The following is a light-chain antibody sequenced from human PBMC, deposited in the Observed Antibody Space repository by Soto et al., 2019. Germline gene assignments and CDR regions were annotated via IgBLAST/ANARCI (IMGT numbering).Light chain of an antibody. CDR2: GAS. Sequence: EIVMTQSPATLSVSPGERGTLSCRASQSISSNLAWYQQKPGQAPGLLIYGASTRATGIPARFSGSGSGTEFTLTISSLQSEDFAVYYCQQYNNWPPWTFGQGTKVEIK. J-gene: IGKJ1*01. CDR1: QSISSN. V-gene: IGKV3-15*01. CDR3: QQYNNWPPWT.